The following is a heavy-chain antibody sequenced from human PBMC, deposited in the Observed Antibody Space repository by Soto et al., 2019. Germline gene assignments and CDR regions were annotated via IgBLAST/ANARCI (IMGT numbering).Heavy chain of an antibody. CDR2: TYYSGST. D-gene: IGHD3-3*01. CDR3: AREGYDFWSGSRLDP. J-gene: IGHJ5*02. CDR1: GGSVSSGSYY. V-gene: IGHV4-61*01. Sequence: PSETLSLTCTVSGGSVSSGSYYWSWIRQPPGKGLEWIGYTYYSGSTNYNPSLKSRVTISVDTSKNQFSLKLSSVTAADTAVYYCAREGYDFWSGSRLDPWGQGTLVTVSS.